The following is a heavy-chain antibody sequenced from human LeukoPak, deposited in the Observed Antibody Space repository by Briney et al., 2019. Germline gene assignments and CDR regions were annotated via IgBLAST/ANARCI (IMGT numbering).Heavy chain of an antibody. CDR1: GYTFTSYG. J-gene: IGHJ6*02. D-gene: IGHD6-19*01. CDR2: ISAYNGNT. CDR3: ARGAVAGTDYYYYYGMDV. Sequence: GASVMVSCKASGYTFTSYGISWVRQAPGQGLEWMGWISAYNGNTNYAQKLQGRVTMTTDTSTSTAYMELRSLRSDDTAVYYCARGAVAGTDYYYYYGMDVWGQGTTVTVSS. V-gene: IGHV1-18*01.